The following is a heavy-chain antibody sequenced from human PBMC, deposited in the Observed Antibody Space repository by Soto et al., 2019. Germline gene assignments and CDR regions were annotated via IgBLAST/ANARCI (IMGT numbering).Heavy chain of an antibody. CDR1: GDTISTGGYS. CDR3: AREGSMPAAGHGAAFDI. D-gene: IGHD6-13*01. V-gene: IGHV4-30-2*01. J-gene: IGHJ3*02. CDR2: IYHSGST. Sequence: PSETLSLTCGVSGDTISTGGYSWSWIRQPPGKGLEWIGYIYHSGSTYYNPSLKSRVTISVDRSKNQFSLKLSSVTAADTTVYYCAREGSMPAAGHGAAFDIWGQGTMVTVSS.